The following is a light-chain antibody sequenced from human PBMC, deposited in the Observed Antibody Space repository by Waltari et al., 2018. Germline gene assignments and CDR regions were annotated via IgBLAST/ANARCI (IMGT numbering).Light chain of an antibody. V-gene: IGLV2-23*01. Sequence: QSALTPPASVSGSPGPSFTIPCPGTSSDVGSYNLVSWYQQHPGKAPKLMIYEGSKRPSGVSNRFSGSKSGNTASLTISGLQAEDEADYYCCSYAGSFYVFGTGTKVTVL. J-gene: IGLJ1*01. CDR3: CSYAGSFYV. CDR1: SSDVGSYNL. CDR2: EGS.